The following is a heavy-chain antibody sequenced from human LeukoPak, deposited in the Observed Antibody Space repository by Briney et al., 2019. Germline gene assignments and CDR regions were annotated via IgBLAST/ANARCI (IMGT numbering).Heavy chain of an antibody. J-gene: IGHJ1*01. CDR3: TRVPGYMTTVVPPGYFQH. D-gene: IGHD4-23*01. CDR1: GFTFGDYA. CDR2: IRSKAYGGTT. V-gene: IGHV3-49*03. Sequence: GGSLRLSCTASGFTFGDYAMSWFRQAPGKGLEWVGFIRSKAYGGTTEYAASVKGRFTISRDDSKSIAYLQMNSLKTEDTAVYYCTRVPGYMTTVVPPGYFQHWGQGTLVTVSS.